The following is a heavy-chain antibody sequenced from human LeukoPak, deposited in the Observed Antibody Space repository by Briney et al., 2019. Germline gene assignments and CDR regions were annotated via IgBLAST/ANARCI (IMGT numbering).Heavy chain of an antibody. J-gene: IGHJ4*02. D-gene: IGHD4-11*01. CDR2: ISGSGGST. CDR1: GFTFSNYA. CDR3: AKHKKATVTTLFDY. Sequence: GGSLRLSCAASGFTFSNYAMNWVRQAPGKGLEWVSAISGSGGSTYYADSVKGRFTISRDNSKNTLYLQMNSLRAEDTAVYYCAKHKKATVTTLFDYWGQGTLVTVSS. V-gene: IGHV3-23*01.